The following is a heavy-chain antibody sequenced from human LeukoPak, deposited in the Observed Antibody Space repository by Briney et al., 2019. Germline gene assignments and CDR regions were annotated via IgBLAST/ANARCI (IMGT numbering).Heavy chain of an antibody. V-gene: IGHV1-2*02. CDR2: INPNSGGT. CDR1: GYTFTGYY. Sequence: ASVKVSCKASGYTFTGYYMHWVRQAPGQGLEWMGWINPNSGGTNYAQKFQGRVTMTRDTSISTAYMKLSRLRSDDTAVYYCARDRGWNYGARYWFDPWGQGTLVTASS. J-gene: IGHJ5*02. D-gene: IGHD1-7*01. CDR3: ARDRGWNYGARYWFDP.